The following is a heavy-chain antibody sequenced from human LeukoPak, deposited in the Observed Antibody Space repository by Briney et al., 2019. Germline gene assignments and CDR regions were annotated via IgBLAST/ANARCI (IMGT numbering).Heavy chain of an antibody. J-gene: IGHJ6*04. CDR2: INPNSGGT. CDR3: ARDECSSTSCTDV. V-gene: IGHV1-2*02. Sequence: GASVKVSCEASGYTFTGYYMHWVRQAPGQGLEWMGWINPNSGGTNYAQKFQGRVTMTAYMELSRLRSDDTAVYYCARDECSSTSCTDVWGKGTTVTVSS. CDR1: GYTFTGYY. D-gene: IGHD2-2*01.